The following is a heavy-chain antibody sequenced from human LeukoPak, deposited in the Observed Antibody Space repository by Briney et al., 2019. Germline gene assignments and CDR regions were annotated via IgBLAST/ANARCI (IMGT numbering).Heavy chain of an antibody. CDR3: ARTYDFWSGGYFDY. D-gene: IGHD3-3*01. Sequence: GGSLRLSCAASGFTFSSYAMSWVRQAPGKGLEWVSVIYSGGSTYYADSVKGRFTISRDNSKNTLYLQMNSLRAEDTAVYYCARTYDFWSGGYFDYWGQGTLVTVSS. CDR2: IYSGGST. J-gene: IGHJ4*02. V-gene: IGHV3-66*02. CDR1: GFTFSSYA.